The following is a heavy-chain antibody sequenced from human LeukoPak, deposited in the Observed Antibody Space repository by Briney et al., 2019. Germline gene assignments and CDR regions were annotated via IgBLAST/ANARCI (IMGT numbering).Heavy chain of an antibody. V-gene: IGHV3-7*01. Sequence: PGGSLRLSCAASGFTFSSYWMSWVRQAPGKGLEWVANIKQDGSEKYYVDSVKGRFTISRDNAKNSLYLQMNSLRAEDTAVYYCASSHPYCSGGICYVDAFDIWGQGTMVTVSS. CDR3: ASSHPYCSGGICYVDAFDI. CDR1: GFTFSSYW. CDR2: IKQDGSEK. J-gene: IGHJ3*02. D-gene: IGHD2-15*01.